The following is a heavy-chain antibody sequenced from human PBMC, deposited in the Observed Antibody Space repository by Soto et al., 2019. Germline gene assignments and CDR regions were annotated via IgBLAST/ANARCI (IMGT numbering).Heavy chain of an antibody. Sequence: TSETLSLTCAVSGGSISSSNWWSWVRQPPGKGLEWIGDIYHSGSTNYNPSLKSRVTISVDTSKNQFSLKLSSVTAADTAVYYCARVGNYYDSSGYSYDFDYWGQGTLVTVSS. V-gene: IGHV4-4*02. CDR2: IYHSGST. D-gene: IGHD3-22*01. CDR1: GGSISSSNW. J-gene: IGHJ4*02. CDR3: ARVGNYYDSSGYSYDFDY.